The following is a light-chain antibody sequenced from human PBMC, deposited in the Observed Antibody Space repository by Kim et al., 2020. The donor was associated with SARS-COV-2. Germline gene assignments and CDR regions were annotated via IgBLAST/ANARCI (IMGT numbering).Light chain of an antibody. J-gene: IGLJ3*02. CDR1: NIGSKS. Sequence: VSVAPGKTARITCGGNNIGSKSVHWYQQKPGQAPVLVIYYDSDRPSGIPERFSGSNSGNTATLTISRVEAGDEADYYCQVWDSSGDHRVFGGGTQLTVL. CDR2: YDS. CDR3: QVWDSSGDHRV. V-gene: IGLV3-21*04.